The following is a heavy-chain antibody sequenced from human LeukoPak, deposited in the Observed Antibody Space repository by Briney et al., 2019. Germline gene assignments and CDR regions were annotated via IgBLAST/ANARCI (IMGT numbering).Heavy chain of an antibody. CDR3: ASGSTGYSSSWYHYYYYYYMDV. D-gene: IGHD6-13*01. J-gene: IGHJ6*03. Sequence: SETLSLTCTVSGGSISSYYWSWIRQPPGKGLEWIGYIYYSGSTNYNPSLKSRVTISVDTSKNQFSLKLSSVTAADTAVYYCASGSTGYSSSWYHYYYYYYMDVWGKGTTVTVSS. CDR1: GGSISSYY. V-gene: IGHV4-59*12. CDR2: IYYSGST.